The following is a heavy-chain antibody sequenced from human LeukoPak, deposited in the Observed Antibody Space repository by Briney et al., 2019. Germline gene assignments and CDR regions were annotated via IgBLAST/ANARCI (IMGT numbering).Heavy chain of an antibody. J-gene: IGHJ3*02. CDR2: IYHSGST. CDR3: ARSGVGFDI. D-gene: IGHD3-10*01. V-gene: IGHV4-31*03. Sequence: SQTLSLTCTVSGGSISSDGHYWTWIRQQPGKGLEWIGYIYHSGSTHYNPSLKSRVTISIDTSKNQFSLKLSSVNAADTAVYYCARSGVGFDIWGQGTTVSVSS. CDR1: GGSISSDGHY.